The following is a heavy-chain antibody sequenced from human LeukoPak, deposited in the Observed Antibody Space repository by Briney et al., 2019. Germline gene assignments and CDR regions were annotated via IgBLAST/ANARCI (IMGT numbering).Heavy chain of an antibody. CDR2: INHSGST. J-gene: IGHJ6*02. CDR1: GGSFSGYY. D-gene: IGHD3-10*01. Sequence: SETLSLTCAVYGGSFSGYYWSWIRQPPGKGLEWIGEINHSGSTNYNPSLKSRVTISVDTSKNQFSLKLSSVTAADTAVYYCARRGSLSYYDSGSYYNLAYYYYGMDVWGQGTTVTVSS. V-gene: IGHV4-34*01. CDR3: ARRGSLSYYDSGSYYNLAYYYYGMDV.